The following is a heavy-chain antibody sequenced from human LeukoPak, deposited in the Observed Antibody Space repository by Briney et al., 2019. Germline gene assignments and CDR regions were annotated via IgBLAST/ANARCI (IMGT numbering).Heavy chain of an antibody. V-gene: IGHV3-30*18. J-gene: IGHJ4*02. D-gene: IGHD3-22*01. Sequence: GRSLRLSCAASGFTFSSYGMHWVRQAPGKGLEWVEVISYDGSNKYYADSVKGRFTISRDNSKNTLYLQMNSLRAEDTAVYYCANAYYYDSSGYYEISYWGQGTLVTVSS. CDR1: GFTFSSYG. CDR2: ISYDGSNK. CDR3: ANAYYYDSSGYYEISY.